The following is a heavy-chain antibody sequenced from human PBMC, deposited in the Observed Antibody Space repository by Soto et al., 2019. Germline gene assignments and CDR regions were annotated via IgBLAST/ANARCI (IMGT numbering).Heavy chain of an antibody. CDR2: ISGSGDST. CDR1: KFTFRAYA. J-gene: IGHJ4*02. V-gene: IGHV3-23*01. D-gene: IGHD6-6*01. Sequence: EVQLLESGGGLVQRGGSLRLSCAASKFTFRAYAMSWVRQAPGKGIEWVSAISGSGDSTYYADSVKGRCTVSRDNSKNTLYLQIDSLKAEDTAVYFCSRGGLGSSSKLDYWGQGTLVTVSS. CDR3: SRGGLGSSSKLDY.